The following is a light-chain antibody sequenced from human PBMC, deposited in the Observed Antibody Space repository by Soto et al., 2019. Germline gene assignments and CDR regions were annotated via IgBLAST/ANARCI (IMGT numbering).Light chain of an antibody. J-gene: IGKJ5*01. V-gene: IGKV1-39*01. CDR1: QSISNF. CDR3: QQSYSTPPIT. CDR2: AAS. Sequence: DIQMTQSPSFLSTSAGDRVTIFCRARQSISNFLHWYQQKPGKAPKLLIYAASNLESGVPSRFGGSGPGTDFTLTISSLQPEDFATYYCQQSYSTPPITFGQGTRLEIK.